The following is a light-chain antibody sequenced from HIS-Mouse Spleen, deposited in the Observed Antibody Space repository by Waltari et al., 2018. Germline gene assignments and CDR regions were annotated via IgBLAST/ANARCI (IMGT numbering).Light chain of an antibody. Sequence: DIVMTQSPLSLPVTPGEAASISCWASQSLLHSNGYNYLDWYLQKPGQSPQLLIYLGSNRASGVPDRFSGSGSGTDFTLKISRVEAEDVGVYYCMQALQTWTFGQGTKVEIK. CDR3: MQALQTWT. CDR2: LGS. CDR1: QSLLHSNGYNY. J-gene: IGKJ1*01. V-gene: IGKV2-28*01.